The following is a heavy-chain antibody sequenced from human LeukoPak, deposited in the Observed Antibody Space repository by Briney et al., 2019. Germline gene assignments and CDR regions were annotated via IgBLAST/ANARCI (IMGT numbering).Heavy chain of an antibody. Sequence: SETLSLTCAVYGGSFSGYYWSWIREPPGKGLEWIGEINHSGSTNYNPSLKSRVTISVDTSKNQFSLKLSSVTAADTAVYYCARGIGIGGYSYGPPFDYWGQGTLVTVSS. D-gene: IGHD5-18*01. CDR3: ARGIGIGGYSYGPPFDY. CDR2: INHSGST. J-gene: IGHJ4*02. V-gene: IGHV4-34*01. CDR1: GGSFSGYY.